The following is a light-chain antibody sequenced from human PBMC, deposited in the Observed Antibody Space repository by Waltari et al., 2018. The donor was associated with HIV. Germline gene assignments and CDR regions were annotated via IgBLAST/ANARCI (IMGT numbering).Light chain of an antibody. CDR2: DVS. J-gene: IGLJ1*01. CDR1: SSDAGGYNY. V-gene: IGLV2-14*03. CDR3: SSYTSSSPYA. Sequence: QSALPQPASVSGSPGQSITISCTGTSSDAGGYNYVSWYQQHPGKAPKLMIYDVSNRPSGVSNRFSGSKSGNTASLTISGLQAEDEADYYCSSYTSSSPYALGTGTKVTVL.